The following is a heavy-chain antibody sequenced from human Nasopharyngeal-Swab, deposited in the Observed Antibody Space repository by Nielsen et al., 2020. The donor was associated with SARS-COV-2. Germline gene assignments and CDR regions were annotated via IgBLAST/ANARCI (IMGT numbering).Heavy chain of an antibody. J-gene: IGHJ4*02. Sequence: GGSLRLSCAASGFTFSSYGMHWVRQAPGKGLEWVAVISYDGSNKYYADSVKGRFTISRDNSKNTLYLQMNSLRAEDTAVYYCAKDRYYYDSSGYYPVEPYLDYWGQGTLVTVSS. D-gene: IGHD3-22*01. CDR3: AKDRYYYDSSGYYPVEPYLDY. V-gene: IGHV3-30*18. CDR1: GFTFSSYG. CDR2: ISYDGSNK.